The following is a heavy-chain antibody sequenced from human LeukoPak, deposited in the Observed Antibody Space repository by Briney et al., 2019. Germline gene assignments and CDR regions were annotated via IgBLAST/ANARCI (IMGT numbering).Heavy chain of an antibody. CDR2: ISYDGSNK. V-gene: IGHV3-30*18. J-gene: IGHJ3*02. CDR1: GFTFSSYG. D-gene: IGHD3-9*01. Sequence: SGGSLRLSCAASGFTFSSYGMHWVRQAPGKGLEWVAVISYDGSNKYYADSVKGRFTISRDNSKNTLYLQMNSLRAEDTAVYYCAKEDILTGYYTAFDIWGQGTMVTVSS. CDR3: AKEDILTGYYTAFDI.